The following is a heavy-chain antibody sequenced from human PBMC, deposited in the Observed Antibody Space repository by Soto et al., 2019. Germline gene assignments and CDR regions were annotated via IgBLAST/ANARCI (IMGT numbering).Heavy chain of an antibody. V-gene: IGHV3-7*03. CDR3: ARDYYDSSGYYPTGLDY. Sequence: GGSLRLSCAASGFTFSSYWMSWVRQAPGKGLEWVANIKQDGSEKYYVDSVKGRFTISRDNAKNSLYLQMNSLRAEDTAVYYCARDYYDSSGYYPTGLDYWGQGTPVTVSS. J-gene: IGHJ4*02. CDR1: GFTFSSYW. D-gene: IGHD3-22*01. CDR2: IKQDGSEK.